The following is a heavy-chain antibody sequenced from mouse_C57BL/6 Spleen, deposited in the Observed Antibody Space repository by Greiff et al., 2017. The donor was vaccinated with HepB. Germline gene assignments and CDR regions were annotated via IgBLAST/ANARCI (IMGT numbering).Heavy chain of an antibody. Sequence: QVQLQQSGAELVKPGASVKLSCKASGYTFTSYWMHWVKQRPGQGLEWIGMIHPNSGSTNYNEKFKSKATLTVDKSSSTAYMQLSSLTSEDSAVYYCARRVLSWYFDVWGTGTTVTVSS. CDR1: GYTFTSYW. CDR3: ARRVLSWYFDV. CDR2: IHPNSGST. J-gene: IGHJ1*03. V-gene: IGHV1-64*01.